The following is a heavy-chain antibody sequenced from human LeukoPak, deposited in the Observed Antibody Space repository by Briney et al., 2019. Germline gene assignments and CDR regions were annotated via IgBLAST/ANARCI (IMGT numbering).Heavy chain of an antibody. CDR3: ARGVGSGSRLRAGDY. D-gene: IGHD1-26*01. CDR2: IYSGGST. J-gene: IGHJ4*02. Sequence: GGSLRLSCAASGFTVSSNYMSWVRQAPGKGLEWVSVIYSGGSTYYADSVKGRFTISRDNSKNTLYLQMNSLRAEDTAVYYCARGVGSGSRLRAGDYWGQGTLVTVSS. V-gene: IGHV3-53*01. CDR1: GFTVSSNY.